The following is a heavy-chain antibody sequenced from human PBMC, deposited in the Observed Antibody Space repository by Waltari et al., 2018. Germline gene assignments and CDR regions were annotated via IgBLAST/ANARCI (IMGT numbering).Heavy chain of an antibody. CDR1: GFSLSNARMG. J-gene: IGHJ6*03. CDR2: IFSNDEK. V-gene: IGHV2-26*01. Sequence: QVTLKESGPVLVKPTETLTLTCTVSGFSLSNARMGVSWIRQPPGKALEWLAHIFSNDEKSYSTSLKSRLTISKDTSKSQVVLTMTNMDPVDTATYYCARDIVVVVAAYYYYYMDVWGKGTTVTVSS. D-gene: IGHD2-15*01. CDR3: ARDIVVVVAAYYYYYMDV.